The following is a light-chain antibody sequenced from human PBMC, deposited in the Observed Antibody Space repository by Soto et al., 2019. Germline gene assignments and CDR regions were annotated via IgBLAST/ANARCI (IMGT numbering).Light chain of an antibody. J-gene: IGKJ4*01. CDR3: QQYYSYPLT. CDR1: QNINTW. V-gene: IGKV1-5*03. CDR2: KAS. Sequence: DIQMTQSPSTVSASVGDRVTITCRASQNINTWLAWYQQKPGKAPKLLILKASSLESGVPSRFSGSGSGTEFTLTISCLQSEDFATYYCQQYYSYPLTFGGGTKVDI.